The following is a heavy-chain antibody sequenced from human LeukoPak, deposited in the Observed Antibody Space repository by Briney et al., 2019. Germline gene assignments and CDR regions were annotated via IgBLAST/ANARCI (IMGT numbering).Heavy chain of an antibody. V-gene: IGHV3-33*06. D-gene: IGHD3-10*01. Sequence: PGGSLRLSCAASGFTFSSYGMHWVRQAPGQGLEWVAVIWYDGSSKYYADSVKGRFTISRDNSKNTLYLQMNSMRAEDTAVYYCAKRGGGWFGELFSGLHKSGYGMDVWGQGTTVTVYS. CDR1: GFTFSSYG. CDR2: IWYDGSSK. CDR3: AKRGGGWFGELFSGLHKSGYGMDV. J-gene: IGHJ6*02.